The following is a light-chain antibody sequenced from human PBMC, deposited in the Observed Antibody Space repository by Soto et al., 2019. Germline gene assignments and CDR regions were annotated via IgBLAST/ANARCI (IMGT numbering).Light chain of an antibody. CDR1: QSVSNN. V-gene: IGKV3-15*01. CDR3: QQYNYWPPWT. CDR2: DAS. Sequence: ILMTQSPATLSVSPGERATLSCRASQSVSNNLAWYQQKPGQAPILLIYDASTRATGIPARSSGSGSGTEFTLTISGLQSEDFAVYYCQQYNYWPPWTFGQGTKVEIK. J-gene: IGKJ1*01.